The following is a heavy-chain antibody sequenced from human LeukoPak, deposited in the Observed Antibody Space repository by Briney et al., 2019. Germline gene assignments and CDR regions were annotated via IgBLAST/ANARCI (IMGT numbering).Heavy chain of an antibody. CDR2: ISYDGSIE. CDR3: ARGQSGYTSSWPDY. D-gene: IGHD6-13*01. Sequence: GGSLRLSCAASGFTFSNSAMHWVRQAPGKGLEWVAVISYDGSIEYYADSVKGRFTVSRDNSKNTLLLHMDSLRAEDSAVYYCARGQSGYTSSWPDYWGQGTLVTVSS. V-gene: IGHV3-30-3*01. CDR1: GFTFSNSA. J-gene: IGHJ4*02.